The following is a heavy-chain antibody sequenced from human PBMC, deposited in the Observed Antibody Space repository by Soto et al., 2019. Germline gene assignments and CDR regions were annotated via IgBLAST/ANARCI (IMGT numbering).Heavy chain of an antibody. J-gene: IGHJ4*02. CDR3: AKENYYDSSGYYYSRFDY. CDR2: ISGSGGST. D-gene: IGHD3-22*01. V-gene: IGHV3-23*01. CDR1: GFTFSSYA. Sequence: GGSLRLSCAASGFTFSSYAMSWVRQAPGKGPEWVSAISGSGGSTHYADSVKGRFTISRDKSKNTLYLQMNSLRAEDTALYYCAKENYYDSSGYYYSRFDYWGQGTLVTVSS.